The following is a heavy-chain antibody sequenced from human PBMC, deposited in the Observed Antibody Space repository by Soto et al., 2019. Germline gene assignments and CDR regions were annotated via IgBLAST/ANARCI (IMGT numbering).Heavy chain of an antibody. CDR3: ARGPVQLERLDAFDI. J-gene: IGHJ3*02. CDR1: GYTFTSYG. Sequence: SVKVSCKASGYTFTSYGISWVRQAPGQGLEWMGWISAYNGNTNYAQKLQGRVTMTTDTSTSTAYMELRSLRSEDTAVYYCARGPVQLERLDAFDIWGQGTMVTVSS. V-gene: IGHV1-18*01. CDR2: ISAYNGNT. D-gene: IGHD1-1*01.